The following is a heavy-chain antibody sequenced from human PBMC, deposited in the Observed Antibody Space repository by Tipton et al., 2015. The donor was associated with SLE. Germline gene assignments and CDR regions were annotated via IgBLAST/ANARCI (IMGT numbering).Heavy chain of an antibody. Sequence: TLSLTCNVSGGSISSSVYSWNWIRQPPGKGLEWIGTIYYSGSTYYNSSLKSRVTISLDTSKNQFSLKLSSLTAADTAVFYCARRTTRSSGYFGAFDIWGQGTMVTVSS. CDR3: ARRTTRSSGYFGAFDI. CDR2: IYYSGST. D-gene: IGHD3-22*01. V-gene: IGHV4-39*01. J-gene: IGHJ3*02. CDR1: GGSISSSVYS.